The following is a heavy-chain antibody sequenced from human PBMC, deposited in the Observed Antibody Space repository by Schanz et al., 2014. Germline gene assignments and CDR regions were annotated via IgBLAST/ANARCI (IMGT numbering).Heavy chain of an antibody. CDR3: AKEDRNHNSDYVY. CDR2: IRYDGSSK. J-gene: IGHJ4*02. D-gene: IGHD3-22*01. Sequence: QVQLVQSGGGVVQPGGSLRLSCAASGFTFTSYSMHWVRQAPGRGLVWVAFIRYDGSSKYYADSVRGRFTISRDDSKNTLYLQMNSLRPEDTAVYYCAKEDRNHNSDYVYWGQGTLVTVSS. CDR1: GFTFTSYS. V-gene: IGHV3-30*02.